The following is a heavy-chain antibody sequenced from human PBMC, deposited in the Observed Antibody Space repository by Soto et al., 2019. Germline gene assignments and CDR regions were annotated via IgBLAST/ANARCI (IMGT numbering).Heavy chain of an antibody. CDR3: ARRGSGSYYDY. CDR2: ISGSGGST. V-gene: IGHV3-23*01. D-gene: IGHD1-26*01. CDR1: GFTFSSYA. J-gene: IGHJ4*02. Sequence: EVQLLESGGGLVQPGGSLRLSCAASGFTFSSYAMRWVRQAPVKGLEWVSAISGSGGSTYYADSVKGRFTISRDNAKNTLYLQMNSMRAEDTAVYYCARRGSGSYYDYGGQGTLVTVPS.